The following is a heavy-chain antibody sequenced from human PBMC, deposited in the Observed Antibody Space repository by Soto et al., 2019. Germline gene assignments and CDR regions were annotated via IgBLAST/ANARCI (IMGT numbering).Heavy chain of an antibody. CDR2: TYYRSRWSN. Sequence: PSQPLSLTCAISGDSVSSNTAAWNWIRQSPSRGLEWLGRTYYRSRWSNDYALSVKSRITINPDTSKNQFSLHLYSVTPDDTGIYYCARFRSGARGDTFDIWGQGTMVTVSS. CDR3: ARFRSGARGDTFDI. V-gene: IGHV6-1*01. CDR1: GDSVSSNTAA. D-gene: IGHD6-25*01. J-gene: IGHJ3*02.